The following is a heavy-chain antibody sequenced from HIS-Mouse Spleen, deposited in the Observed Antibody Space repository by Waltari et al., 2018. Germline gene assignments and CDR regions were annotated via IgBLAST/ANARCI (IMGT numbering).Heavy chain of an antibody. CDR1: GYTFPRYG. CDR2: LSAYNGNT. J-gene: IGHJ4*02. V-gene: IGHV1-18*01. Sequence: VQLVQSGAAVKKPGASVKVSCKASGYTFPRYGISRVRQAPGQGLEWMGWLSAYNGNTNYEQKLQGRVTMTNDTSTSTAYMELRSLRSDDTAVYYCARDSVTHFDYWGQGTLVTVSS. D-gene: IGHD5-18*01. CDR3: ARDSVTHFDY.